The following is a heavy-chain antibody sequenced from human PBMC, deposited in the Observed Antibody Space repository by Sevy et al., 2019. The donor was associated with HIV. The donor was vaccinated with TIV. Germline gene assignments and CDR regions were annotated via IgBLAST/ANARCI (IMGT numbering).Heavy chain of an antibody. CDR1: GFTFSDYG. J-gene: IGHJ4*02. CDR3: AREELTGTPTSFGY. CDR2: IWSDGSNK. Sequence: GGSLRLSCAASGFTFSDYGMHWVRQAPGKGLEWVAVIWSDGSNKYYGDSVKGRFTISRDSSKNTLFLQMNSLRVDDTAVYYCAREELTGTPTSFGYWGQGALVTDSS. V-gene: IGHV3-33*01. D-gene: IGHD1-7*01.